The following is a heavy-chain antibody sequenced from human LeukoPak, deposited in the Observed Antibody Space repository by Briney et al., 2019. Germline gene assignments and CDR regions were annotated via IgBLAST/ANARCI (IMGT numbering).Heavy chain of an antibody. CDR2: ISWNSGSI. CDR3: AKDSVVRGSYYYMDV. Sequence: PGGSLRLSCAASGFTFDDYAMNWVRQAPGKGLEWVSGISWNSGSIGYADSVKGRFTISRDNAKNFLYLQMNSLRAEDTVLYYCAKDSVVRGSYYYMDVWGKGTTVTISS. J-gene: IGHJ6*03. CDR1: GFTFDDYA. D-gene: IGHD3-10*01. V-gene: IGHV3-9*01.